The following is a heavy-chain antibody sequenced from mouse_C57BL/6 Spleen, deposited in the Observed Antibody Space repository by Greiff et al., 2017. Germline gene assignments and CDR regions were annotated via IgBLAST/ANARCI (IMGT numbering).Heavy chain of an antibody. CDR2: IYPGDGDT. CDR1: GYAFSSYW. D-gene: IGHD1-1*01. V-gene: IGHV1-80*01. J-gene: IGHJ4*01. CDR3: ARSITTVVAKAMDY. Sequence: QVQLQQSGAELVKPGASVKISCKASGYAFSSYWMNWVQQRPGKGLEWIGQIYPGDGDTNYNGKFKGKATLTADKASSTAYMQLSSLTSEDSAVYFCARSITTVVAKAMDYWGKGTSVTVSS.